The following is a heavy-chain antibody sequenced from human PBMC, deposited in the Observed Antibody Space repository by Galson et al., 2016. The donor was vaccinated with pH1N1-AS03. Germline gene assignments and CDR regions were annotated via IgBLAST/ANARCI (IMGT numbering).Heavy chain of an antibody. CDR1: GFTFSNFG. Sequence: SLRLSCAASGFTFSNFGMHWVRQSPGKGLEWVAAISNSGNDKYYADSGKGRFTISRDNSKSTLYLQLNSLSAEDTAVYYCAKTPFGGVIVSGEMSRDYWGERTLVSVSP. V-gene: IGHV3-30*18. J-gene: IGHJ4*02. CDR2: ISNSGNDK. D-gene: IGHD3-16*02. CDR3: AKTPFGGVIVSGEMSRDY.